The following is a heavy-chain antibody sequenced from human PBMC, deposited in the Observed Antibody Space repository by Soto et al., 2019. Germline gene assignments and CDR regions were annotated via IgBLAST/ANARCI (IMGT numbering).Heavy chain of an antibody. CDR1: GFTFSSYW. CDR3: ARDRGRGGRCYGLCYYYYSGMDV. J-gene: IGHJ6*01. CDR2: IQQDGSEK. Sequence: GVSLRLSCAASGFTFSSYWMSWVRQAPGKGLERVATIQQDGSEKYYVDSVKGRFTISRDNAKNSLFLQMNSLRAEDTAVYYCARDRGRGGRCYGLCYYYYSGMDVWGQGTTVTVDS. V-gene: IGHV3-7*01. D-gene: IGHD2-15*01.